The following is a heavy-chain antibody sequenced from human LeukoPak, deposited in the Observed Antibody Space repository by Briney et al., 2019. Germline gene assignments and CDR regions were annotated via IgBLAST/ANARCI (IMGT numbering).Heavy chain of an antibody. CDR2: IIPIFGTA. D-gene: IGHD6-19*01. CDR1: GGTFSSYA. V-gene: IGHV1-69*13. Sequence: SVKVSCKASGGTFSSYAISWVRQAPGRGLEWMGGIIPIFGTANYAQKFQGRVTITADESTSTAYMELSSLRSEDTAVYYCARDPEYSSGWSNWFDPWGQGTLVTVSS. CDR3: ARDPEYSSGWSNWFDP. J-gene: IGHJ5*02.